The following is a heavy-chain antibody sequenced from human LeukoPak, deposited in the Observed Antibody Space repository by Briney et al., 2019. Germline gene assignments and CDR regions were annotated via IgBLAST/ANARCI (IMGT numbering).Heavy chain of an antibody. D-gene: IGHD2-15*01. Sequence: GGSLRLSCAASGFTFSSYEMNWVRQAPGKGLEWVSYISSSGSTIYYADSVKGRFTVSRDNSKDTLYLQMSSLRAEDTAVYYCARVLRYCSGGNCYSGGLGYMDVWGKGTTVTISS. CDR1: GFTFSSYE. V-gene: IGHV3-48*03. CDR2: ISSSGSTI. CDR3: ARVLRYCSGGNCYSGGLGYMDV. J-gene: IGHJ6*03.